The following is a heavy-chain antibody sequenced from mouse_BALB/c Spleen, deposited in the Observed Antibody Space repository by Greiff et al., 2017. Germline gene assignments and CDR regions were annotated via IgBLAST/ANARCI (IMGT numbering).Heavy chain of an antibody. CDR2: IYPGDGDT. J-gene: IGHJ3*01. V-gene: IGHV1-80*01. CDR3: ARNGGQGCAY. Sequence: VKLQQSGAELVRPGSSVKISCKASGYAFSSYWMNWVKQRPGQGLEWIGQIYPGDGDTNYNGKFKGKATLTADKSSSTAYMQLSSLTSEDSAVYFCARNGGQGCAYWGQGTLVTVSA. D-gene: IGHD1-1*02. CDR1: GYAFSSYW.